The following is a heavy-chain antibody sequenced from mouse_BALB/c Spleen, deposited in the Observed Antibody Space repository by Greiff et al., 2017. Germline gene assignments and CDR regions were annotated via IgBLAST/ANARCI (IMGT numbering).Heavy chain of an antibody. CDR1: GSPFRRYW. D-gene: IGHD3-3*01. J-gene: IGHJ3*01. Sequence: VPLPPSGAALLPPVASVKISCKATGSPFRRYWLEWVKQRPGPGLAWLGAILPGRGSPNYNGKFTGKATFTAETSSNTADMQLSSLTSEDSAVYYGARGRTRGADGGQGT. V-gene: IGHV1-9*01. CDR2: ILPGRGSP. CDR3: ARGRTRGAD.